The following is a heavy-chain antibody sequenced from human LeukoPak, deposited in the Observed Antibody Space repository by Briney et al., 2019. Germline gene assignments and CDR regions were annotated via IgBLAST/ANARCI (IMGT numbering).Heavy chain of an antibody. CDR2: ISSSGSTI. D-gene: IGHD6-19*01. CDR3: ARGRKRIAVADAFDI. CDR1: GLTFSSYS. V-gene: IGHV3-48*04. Sequence: GGSLRLSCAASGLTFSSYSMNWVRQAPGKGLEWVSYISSSGSTIYYADSVKGRFTISRDNAKNSLYLQMNSLRAEDTAVYYCARGRKRIAVADAFDIWGQGTMVTVSS. J-gene: IGHJ3*02.